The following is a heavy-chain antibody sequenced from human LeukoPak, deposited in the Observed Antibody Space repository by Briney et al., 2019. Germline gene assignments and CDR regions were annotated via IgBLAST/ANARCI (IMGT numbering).Heavy chain of an antibody. Sequence: PSETLSLTCAVYGGSFSGYYWSWIRQPPGKGLEWIGEIDHSGSTNYNPSLKSRVTILVDTSKNQFSLKLSSVTAADTAVYYCARASPCSGGSCYSKDFDYWGQGTLVTVSS. CDR2: IDHSGST. D-gene: IGHD2-15*01. CDR3: ARASPCSGGSCYSKDFDY. CDR1: GGSFSGYY. J-gene: IGHJ4*02. V-gene: IGHV4-34*01.